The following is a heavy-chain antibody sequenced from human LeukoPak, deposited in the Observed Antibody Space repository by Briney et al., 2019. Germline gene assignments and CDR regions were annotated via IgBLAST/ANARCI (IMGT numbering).Heavy chain of an antibody. Sequence: AGGSLRLSCAASGFTFSNLWMSWVRQAPGKGLKWVANIKQDGSEKYYVDSVKGRFTTSRDNAQNSLYLQMNSLRAEDTAIYYCATSTAAAGTDWGQGTLVTVSS. CDR1: GFTFSNLW. D-gene: IGHD6-13*01. CDR3: ATSTAAAGTD. V-gene: IGHV3-7*03. J-gene: IGHJ4*02. CDR2: IKQDGSEK.